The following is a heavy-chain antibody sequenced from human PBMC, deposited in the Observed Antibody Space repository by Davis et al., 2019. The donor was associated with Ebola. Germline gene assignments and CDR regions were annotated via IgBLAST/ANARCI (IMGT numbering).Heavy chain of an antibody. CDR2: ISGSGGST. Sequence: GESLKISCAASGFTFSSYAMSWLRQPPGKGLEWVSAISGSGGSTYYADSVKGRFTISRDNSKNTLYLQMNSLRAEDTAVYYCAKGIRQQLATIFDYWGQGTLVTVSS. V-gene: IGHV3-23*01. J-gene: IGHJ4*02. D-gene: IGHD6-13*01. CDR3: AKGIRQQLATIFDY. CDR1: GFTFSSYA.